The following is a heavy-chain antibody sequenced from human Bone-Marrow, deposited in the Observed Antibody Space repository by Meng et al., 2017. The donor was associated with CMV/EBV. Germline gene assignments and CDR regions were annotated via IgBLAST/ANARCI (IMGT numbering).Heavy chain of an antibody. CDR1: GFSFSSYG. CDR2: IRYDGSNK. J-gene: IGHJ4*02. V-gene: IGHV3-30*02. Sequence: GGSLRLSCAASGFSFSSYGMQWVRQAPGKGLEWVAFIRYDGSNKYYVDSVKGRFTISRDNSKNMLYLQMNSLRVADTAVYSCAKDDSAYFDFRSGYSTPPDYWGQGTLVTVSS. CDR3: AKDDSAYFDFRSGYSTPPDY. D-gene: IGHD3-3*01.